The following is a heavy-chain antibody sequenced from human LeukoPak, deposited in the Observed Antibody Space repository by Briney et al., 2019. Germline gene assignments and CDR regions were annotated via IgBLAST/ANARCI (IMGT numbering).Heavy chain of an antibody. V-gene: IGHV1-18*01. CDR2: LSSYNGKT. CDR1: GYSFTGYD. J-gene: IGHJ4*02. D-gene: IGHD6-19*01. CDR3: ARGAVAGTLDYFNY. Sequence: ASVKVSCKASGYSFTGYDINWVRQAPGQGLEWLGWLSSYNGKTIYAQKLQGRVTMTTDTSTSTASMELRSLRSDDTAVYYCARGAVAGTLDYFNYWGQGTLVTVSS.